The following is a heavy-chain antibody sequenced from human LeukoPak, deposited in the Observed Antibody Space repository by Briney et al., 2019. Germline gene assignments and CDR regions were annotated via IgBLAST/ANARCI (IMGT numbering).Heavy chain of an antibody. CDR2: ISGSGGST. Sequence: GGSLRLSCAASGFTFSDYIINWVRQAPGKGLEWVSAISGSGGSTYYADSVKGRFTISRDNSKNTLYLQMNSLRAEDTAVYYCAKRVVRWLQSEDAFDIWGQGTMVTVSS. V-gene: IGHV3-23*01. D-gene: IGHD5-24*01. CDR1: GFTFSDYI. CDR3: AKRVVRWLQSEDAFDI. J-gene: IGHJ3*02.